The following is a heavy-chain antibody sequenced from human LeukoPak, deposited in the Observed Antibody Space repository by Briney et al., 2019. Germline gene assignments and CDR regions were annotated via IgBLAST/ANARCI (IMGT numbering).Heavy chain of an antibody. J-gene: IGHJ4*02. CDR3: ARVEAISSSSEMSY. Sequence: KFQGRVTITRDTSASTAYMELSSLRSEDTAVYYCARVEAISSSSEMSYWGQGTLVTVSS. D-gene: IGHD6-6*01. V-gene: IGHV1-3*01.